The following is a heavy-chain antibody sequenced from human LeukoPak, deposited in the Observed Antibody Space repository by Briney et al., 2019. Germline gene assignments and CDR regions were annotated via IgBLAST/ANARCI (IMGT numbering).Heavy chain of an antibody. CDR2: ISSSSSYI. Sequence: GGSLRLSCAASGFTFSSYSMNWVRQAPGKGLEWVSSISSSSSYIYYADSVKGRFTISRDNAKNSLYLQMNSLRAEDTAVYYCARDVFTGYSRLSGYWGQGTLVTVSS. CDR3: ARDVFTGYSRLSGY. CDR1: GFTFSSYS. D-gene: IGHD6-13*01. V-gene: IGHV3-21*01. J-gene: IGHJ4*02.